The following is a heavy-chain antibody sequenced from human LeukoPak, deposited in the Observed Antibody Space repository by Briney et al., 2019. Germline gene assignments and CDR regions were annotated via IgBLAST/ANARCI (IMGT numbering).Heavy chain of an antibody. J-gene: IGHJ4*02. CDR1: GYTFTHYG. D-gene: IGHD6-19*01. CDR2: ISTYNGNT. V-gene: IGHV1-18*01. Sequence: GASVKVSCKASGYTFTHYGFSWVRQAPGQGLEWVGWISTYNGNTNYAQRLQGRLTMTTDTSTNTAYMDLTSLTSDDTAIYYCARTLGWYNRIYYFDYWGQGTLVTVSS. CDR3: ARTLGWYNRIYYFDY.